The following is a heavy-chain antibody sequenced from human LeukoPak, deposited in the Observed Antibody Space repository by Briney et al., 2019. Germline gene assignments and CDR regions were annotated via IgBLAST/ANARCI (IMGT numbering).Heavy chain of an antibody. CDR3: AREGRGYKVAKFDY. CDR1: GFTFSSYW. D-gene: IGHD3-22*01. Sequence: GGSLRLSCAASGFTFSSYWMSWVRQAPGKGLEWVANIKQDGSEKYYVDSVKGRFTISRDNAKNSLYLQMNSLRAEDTAVYYCAREGRGYKVAKFDYWGQGTLVTISS. J-gene: IGHJ4*02. V-gene: IGHV3-7*01. CDR2: IKQDGSEK.